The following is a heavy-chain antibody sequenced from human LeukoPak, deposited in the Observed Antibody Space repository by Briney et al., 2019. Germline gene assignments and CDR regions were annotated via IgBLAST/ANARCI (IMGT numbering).Heavy chain of an antibody. D-gene: IGHD1-14*01. V-gene: IGHV1-18*01. J-gene: IGHJ3*02. CDR3: ARPHATGPAAFASPWGAFDI. CDR1: GYTFTSYG. Sequence: PMASVKVSCKAFGYTFTSYGISWVRQAPGQGLEWMGWISAYNGNTNYAQKLQGRVTMTTDTSTSTAYMELRSLRSDDTAVYYCARPHATGPAAFASPWGAFDIWGQGTMVTVSS. CDR2: ISAYNGNT.